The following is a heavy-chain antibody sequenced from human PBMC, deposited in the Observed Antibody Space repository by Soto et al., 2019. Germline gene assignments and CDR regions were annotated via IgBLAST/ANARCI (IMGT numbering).Heavy chain of an antibody. CDR2: MNPNSGNT. CDR3: ATALLWFGELGFGY. Sequence: GASVKVPCKASGYTFTSYDINWVRQATGQGLEWMGWMNPNSGNTGYAQKFQGRVTMTRNTSISTAYMELSSLRSEDTAVYYCATALLWFGELGFGYWGQGTLVTVSS. V-gene: IGHV1-8*01. J-gene: IGHJ4*02. CDR1: GYTFTSYD. D-gene: IGHD3-10*01.